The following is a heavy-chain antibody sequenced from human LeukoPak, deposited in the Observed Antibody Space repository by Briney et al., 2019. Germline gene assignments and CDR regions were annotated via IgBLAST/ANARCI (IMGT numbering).Heavy chain of an antibody. D-gene: IGHD1-26*01. Sequence: GGSLRLSCAASGFTFSSYGMHWVRQAPGKGLEWVAFIRYDGSNKYYADSAKGRFTISRDNSKNTLYLQMNSLRAEDTAVYYCAKVRRWERPFDYWGQGTLVTVSS. V-gene: IGHV3-30*02. CDR2: IRYDGSNK. CDR3: AKVRRWERPFDY. CDR1: GFTFSSYG. J-gene: IGHJ4*02.